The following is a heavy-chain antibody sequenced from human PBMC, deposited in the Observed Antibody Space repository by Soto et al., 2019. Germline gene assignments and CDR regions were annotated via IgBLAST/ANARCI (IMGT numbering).Heavy chain of an antibody. Sequence: SETLSLTCAVYGGSFSGYYWSWIRQPPGKGLEWIGEINHSGSTNYNPSLKSRVTISVDTSKNQFSLKLSSVTAADTAVYYCARWNRSPTFSYYYYYMDVWGKGTTVTVSS. CDR2: INHSGST. CDR3: ARWNRSPTFSYYYYYMDV. J-gene: IGHJ6*03. V-gene: IGHV4-34*01. CDR1: GGSFSGYY. D-gene: IGHD1-1*01.